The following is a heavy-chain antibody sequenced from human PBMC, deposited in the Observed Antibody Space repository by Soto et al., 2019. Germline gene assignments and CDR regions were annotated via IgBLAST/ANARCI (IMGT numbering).Heavy chain of an antibody. CDR2: IYSGGST. D-gene: IGHD3-10*01. V-gene: IGHV4-4*07. CDR3: AGGPGGFGDFSLDY. Sequence: QVQLQESGPGLVKPSETLSLSCGVSGGSISQYYWSWIRQPAGKGLEWLGRIYSGGSTNYNPSLDSRVTMSVDTSKNKFSLKLSSVTAADAAVYYCAGGPGGFGDFSLDYWGQGTLVTVSS. J-gene: IGHJ4*02. CDR1: GGSISQYY.